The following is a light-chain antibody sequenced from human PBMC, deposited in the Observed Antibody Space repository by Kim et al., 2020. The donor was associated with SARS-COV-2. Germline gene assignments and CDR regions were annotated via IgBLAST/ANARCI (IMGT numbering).Light chain of an antibody. CDR2: SNS. J-gene: IGLJ3*02. V-gene: IGLV1-44*01. Sequence: ELTQPPSASGTPGQRVTISCSGSSSDIGLNTVTWYQQFPGTTPRLLIYSNSQRPSGAPDRFSGSKSGTSASLAISGLQSEDEADYYCASWDDSLSGWVFGGGTQLTVL. CDR3: ASWDDSLSGWV. CDR1: SSDIGLNT.